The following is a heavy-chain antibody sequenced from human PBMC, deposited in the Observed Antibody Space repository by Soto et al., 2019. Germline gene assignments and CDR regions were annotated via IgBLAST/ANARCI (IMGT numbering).Heavy chain of an antibody. CDR3: AKEIVVVPTAPLNEPGAFDI. D-gene: IGHD2-2*01. CDR2: ITWNSVSI. CDR1: GFTFDDYA. V-gene: IGHV3-9*01. Sequence: GGSLRLSCAASGFTFDDYAMHWVRQPPGKGLEWVSGITWNSVSIGYADSVKGRFTISRDYAKNSLYLQMNSLRAEDTALYYCAKEIVVVPTAPLNEPGAFDIWGQGTMVTVSS. J-gene: IGHJ3*02.